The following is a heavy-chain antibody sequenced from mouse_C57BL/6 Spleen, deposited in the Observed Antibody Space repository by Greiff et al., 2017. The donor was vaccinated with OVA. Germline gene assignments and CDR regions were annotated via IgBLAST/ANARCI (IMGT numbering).Heavy chain of an antibody. CDR2: IDPENGDT. Sequence: EVQLQQSGAELVRPGASVKLSCTASGFNIKDDYMHWVKQRPEQGLEWIGWIDPENGDTEYASKFQGKATITADTSSNTAYLQLSSLTSEDTAVYYCTTITTGGYWGQGTTLTVSS. V-gene: IGHV14-4*01. CDR1: GFNIKDDY. CDR3: TTITTGGY. D-gene: IGHD1-1*01. J-gene: IGHJ2*01.